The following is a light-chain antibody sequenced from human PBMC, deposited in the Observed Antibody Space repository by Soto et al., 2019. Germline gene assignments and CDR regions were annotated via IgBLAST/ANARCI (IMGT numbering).Light chain of an antibody. CDR2: GAS. CDR3: QQYRKWPPLT. CDR1: QSVGSA. J-gene: IGKJ4*01. Sequence: EIVMTQSPATLSVSPGETATLSCRASQSVGSALAWYQHRPGQAPRLLIVGASIRATGVPGRFSGGGSGTDFTLTISSLQSEDFAVYYCQQYRKWPPLTFGGGTTVEIK. V-gene: IGKV3-15*01.